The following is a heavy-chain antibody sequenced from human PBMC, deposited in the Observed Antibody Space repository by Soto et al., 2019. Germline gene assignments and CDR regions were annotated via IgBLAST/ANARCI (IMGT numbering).Heavy chain of an antibody. D-gene: IGHD3-16*01. CDR3: ARGGIKSRTLDY. Sequence: QVQLVQSGAEEKKPGASVKVSCKASGYTFTSYAMHWVRQAPGQRLEWMGWINAGNGNTKYSQKFQGRVTITRDTSASTAYMELSSLRSKDTAVYYCARGGIKSRTLDYWGQGTLVTVSS. J-gene: IGHJ4*02. CDR1: GYTFTSYA. CDR2: INAGNGNT. V-gene: IGHV1-3*05.